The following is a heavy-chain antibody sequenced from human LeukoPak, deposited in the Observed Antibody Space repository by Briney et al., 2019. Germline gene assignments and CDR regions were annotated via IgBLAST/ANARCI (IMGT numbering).Heavy chain of an antibody. D-gene: IGHD6-13*01. J-gene: IGHJ5*02. CDR2: IYYSGST. CDR1: GGSISSYY. Sequence: PSETLSLTCTVSGGSISSYYWSWIRQPPGKGLEWIGYIYYSGSTNYNPSLKSRVTISVDTSKNQFSLKLSSVTAADTAVYYCARGTTNNCSSSGCGFDPWGQGTLVTVSS. V-gene: IGHV4-59*12. CDR3: ARGTTNNCSSSGCGFDP.